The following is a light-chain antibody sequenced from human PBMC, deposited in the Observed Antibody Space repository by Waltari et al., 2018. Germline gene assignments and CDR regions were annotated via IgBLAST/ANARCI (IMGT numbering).Light chain of an antibody. CDR1: SGHSSYA. CDR3: QTWGTGPRV. V-gene: IGLV4-69*01. J-gene: IGLJ2*01. CDR2: VNSDGSH. Sequence: QVALTQSPSASASLGASVKLTCTLSSGHSSYAIAWHQQQPEKGPRYLMKVNSDGSHNKGDGIPERFSGASSVAGRYLPISGLQSEDEADYYCQTWGTGPRVFGGGTKLTVL.